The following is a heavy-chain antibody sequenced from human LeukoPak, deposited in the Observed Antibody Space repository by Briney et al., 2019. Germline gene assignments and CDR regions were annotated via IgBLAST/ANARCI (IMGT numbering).Heavy chain of an antibody. CDR1: GGSISGYY. CDR3: ARYASDGWRFDY. D-gene: IGHD5-24*01. V-gene: IGHV4-59*01. CDR2: IYYRGDT. Sequence: SETLSLTCTVSGGSISGYYWSWIRQPPGKGLEWIGYIYYRGDTSYNPSLKSRVTISVDTSKNQFSLKLSSVTAADTAVYFCARYASDGWRFDYWGQGTLVTVTS. J-gene: IGHJ4*02.